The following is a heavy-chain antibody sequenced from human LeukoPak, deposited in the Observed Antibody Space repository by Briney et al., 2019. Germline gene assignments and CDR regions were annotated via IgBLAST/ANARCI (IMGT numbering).Heavy chain of an antibody. V-gene: IGHV1-24*01. D-gene: IGHD6-19*01. Sequence: ASVKVSCKVSGSTLTELSMHWVRQAPGKGLEWMGGFDPEDGETIYAQKFQGRVTMTEDTSTDTAYMELGSLRSEDTAVYYCATDADGPTGYSSGWWQIWGQGTMVTVSS. CDR1: GSTLTELS. CDR3: ATDADGPTGYSSGWWQI. CDR2: FDPEDGET. J-gene: IGHJ3*02.